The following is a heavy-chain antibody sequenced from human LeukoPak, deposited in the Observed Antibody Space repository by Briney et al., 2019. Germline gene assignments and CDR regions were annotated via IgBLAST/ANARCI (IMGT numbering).Heavy chain of an antibody. CDR2: IYYSGST. Sequence: SETLSLTCTVSGGSISSYYWNWIRQPPGKGLEWIGNIYYSGSTNYNPALKSRVTISVDTSKNQFSLKLSSVTAADTAVYFCASLAAAGTSWGPGTLVTVSS. CDR3: ASLAAAGTS. CDR1: GGSISSYY. V-gene: IGHV4-59*08. D-gene: IGHD6-13*01. J-gene: IGHJ5*02.